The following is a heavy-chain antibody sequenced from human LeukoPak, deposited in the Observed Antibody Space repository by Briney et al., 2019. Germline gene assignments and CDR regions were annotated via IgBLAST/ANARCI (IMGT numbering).Heavy chain of an antibody. CDR2: SSGYI. V-gene: IGHV3-21*04. Sequence: SSGYIYYADSVEGRFTISRDNARNSLYLQMNSLRAEDTAVYYCAKVERVYYYDSSVPLWGQGTLVTVSS. D-gene: IGHD3-22*01. CDR3: AKVERVYYYDSSVPL. J-gene: IGHJ4*02.